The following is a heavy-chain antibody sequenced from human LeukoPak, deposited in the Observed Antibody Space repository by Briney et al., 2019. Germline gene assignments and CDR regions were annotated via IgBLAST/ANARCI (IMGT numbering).Heavy chain of an antibody. CDR2: INPNSGGT. Sequence: GASVKVSCKASGYTFTGYYMHWVRQAPGQGLEWMGWINPNSGGTNYAQKFQGRVTMTRDTSISTAYMELSRLRSDDTAAYYCAKWELPDGAFDIWGQGTMVTVSS. V-gene: IGHV1-2*02. J-gene: IGHJ3*02. D-gene: IGHD1-26*01. CDR1: GYTFTGYY. CDR3: AKWELPDGAFDI.